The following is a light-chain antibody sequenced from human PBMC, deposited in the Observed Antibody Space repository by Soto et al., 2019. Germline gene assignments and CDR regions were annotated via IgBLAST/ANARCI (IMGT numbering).Light chain of an antibody. CDR1: SSDVGGYNY. V-gene: IGLV2-14*01. Sequence: QSALTQPASVSGSPGQSITISCTGTSSDVGGYNYVSWYQQHPGKVPKLMIYEVSNRPSGVSNRFSGSKSGNTASLTISGLQAEDEADYYCHSYDSSAHWVFGGGTKVTVL. CDR2: EVS. J-gene: IGLJ3*02. CDR3: HSYDSSAHWV.